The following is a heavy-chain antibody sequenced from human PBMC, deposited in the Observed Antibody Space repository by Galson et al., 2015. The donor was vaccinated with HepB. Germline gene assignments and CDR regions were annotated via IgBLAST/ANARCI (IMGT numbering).Heavy chain of an antibody. CDR1: GFTFSSYW. D-gene: IGHD6-6*01. CDR3: ARDGSSSSSGIDAFDI. Sequence: SLRLSCAASGFTFSSYWMSWVRQAPGKGLEWVANIKQDGSEKYYVDSVKGRFTISRDNAKNSLYLQMNSLRAEDTAVYYCARDGSSSSSGIDAFDIWGQGTMVTVSS. V-gene: IGHV3-7*03. CDR2: IKQDGSEK. J-gene: IGHJ3*02.